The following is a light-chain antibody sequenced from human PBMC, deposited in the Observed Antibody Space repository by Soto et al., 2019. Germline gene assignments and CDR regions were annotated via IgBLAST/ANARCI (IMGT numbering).Light chain of an antibody. CDR3: CPYTRGATLV. Sequence: QSALTQPASVSGSPGQSITISCTGSSSDVGCFNYVSWYQQHPGNAPKLLIYEVSNRPSGVYGRFSASKSGNTASLTISGLQAEDEADYYCCPYTRGATLVFAGGTKLTVL. CDR1: SSDVGCFNY. V-gene: IGLV2-14*03. J-gene: IGLJ2*01. CDR2: EVS.